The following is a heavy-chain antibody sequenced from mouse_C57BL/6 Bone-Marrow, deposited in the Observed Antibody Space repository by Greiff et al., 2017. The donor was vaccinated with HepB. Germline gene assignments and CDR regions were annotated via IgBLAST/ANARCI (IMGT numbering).Heavy chain of an antibody. Sequence: VQLKESGPGLVKPSQSLSLTCSVTGYSITSGYYWNWIRQFPGNKLEWMGYISYDGSNNYNPSLKNRISITRDTSKNQFFLKLNSVTTEDTATYYCARSEGSYYFDYWGQGTTLTVSS. J-gene: IGHJ2*01. CDR2: ISYDGSN. V-gene: IGHV3-6*01. CDR1: GYSITSGYY. CDR3: ARSEGSYYFDY.